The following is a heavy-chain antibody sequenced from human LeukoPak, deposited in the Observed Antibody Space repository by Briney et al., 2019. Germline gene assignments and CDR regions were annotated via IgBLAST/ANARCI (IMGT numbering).Heavy chain of an antibody. CDR1: GGSISSSSYY. J-gene: IGHJ3*02. D-gene: IGHD2-2*01. CDR3: ARDREGSPHPARDQERGAFDI. Sequence: PSETLSLTCTVSGGSISSSSYYWGWIRQPPGKGLERIGSIYYSGSTYYNPSLKSRVTISVDTSKNQFSLKLSSVTAADTAVYYCARDREGSPHPARDQERGAFDIWGQGTMVTVSS. V-gene: IGHV4-39*07. CDR2: IYYSGST.